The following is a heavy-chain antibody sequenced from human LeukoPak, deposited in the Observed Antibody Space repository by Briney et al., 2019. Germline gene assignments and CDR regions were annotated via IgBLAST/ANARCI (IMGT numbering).Heavy chain of an antibody. CDR2: ISGSGGST. J-gene: IGHJ4*02. V-gene: IGHV3-23*01. CDR3: AKDRHGGNSGPYYFDY. D-gene: IGHD4-23*01. Sequence: GGSLRLSCEASGFTFSSYAMSWVRQAPGKGLEWVSAISGSGGSTYYADSVKGRFTISRDNSKNTPYMQMNSLRAEDTAVYYCAKDRHGGNSGPYYFDYWGQGTLVTVSS. CDR1: GFTFSSYA.